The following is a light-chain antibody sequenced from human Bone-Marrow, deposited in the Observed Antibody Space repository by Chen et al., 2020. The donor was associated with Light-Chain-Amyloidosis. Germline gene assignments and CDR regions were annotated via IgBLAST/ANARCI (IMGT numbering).Light chain of an antibody. J-gene: IGLJ3*02. Sequence: SYVLTQPSSVSVAPGQTATIACGGNNIGSTSVHWYQQTPGQAPLLVVYDYSDRPSGIPERLSGSNSGNTATLTSSRVEAGDEADYYCQVWDRSSERPVFGGGTKLTVL. CDR1: NIGSTS. CDR2: DYS. CDR3: QVWDRSSERPV. V-gene: IGLV3-21*02.